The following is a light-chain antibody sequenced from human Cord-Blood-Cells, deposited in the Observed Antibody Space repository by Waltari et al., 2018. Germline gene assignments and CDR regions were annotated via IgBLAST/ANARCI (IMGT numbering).Light chain of an antibody. CDR3: KQYNNWWT. V-gene: IGKV3-15*01. J-gene: IGKJ1*01. CDR1: QSVSSN. CDR2: GAS. Sequence: EIVMTQSPATLSVSPGERATLSCRASQSVSSNLAWYQQKPGQAPRLLIYGASTRATGIPARLSGSGSGTEFTLTIRSLQSEDFAVYYCKQYNNWWTFGQGTKVEIK.